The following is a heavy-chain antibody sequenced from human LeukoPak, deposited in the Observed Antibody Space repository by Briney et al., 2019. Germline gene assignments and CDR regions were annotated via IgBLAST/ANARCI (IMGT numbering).Heavy chain of an antibody. CDR1: GFTVSDNY. CDR3: ASAYCGGDCYSRHYYYYGMDV. V-gene: IGHV3-53*01. J-gene: IGHJ6*02. CDR2: IYSAGAT. D-gene: IGHD2-21*02. Sequence: GGSLRLSCEASGFTVSDNYMTWVRQAPGKGLEWVSSIYSAGATHYAESVKGRFTISRDNSKNTLYLQMNSLRAEDTAVYYCASAYCGGDCYSRHYYYYGMDVWGQGTTVTVSS.